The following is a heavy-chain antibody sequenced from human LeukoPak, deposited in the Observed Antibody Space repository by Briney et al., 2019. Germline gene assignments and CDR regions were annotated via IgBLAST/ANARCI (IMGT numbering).Heavy chain of an antibody. CDR2: INPNSGGT. Sequence: ASVKVSCKASGYTFTSYYMHWVRQAPGQGLEWMGWINPNSGGTNYAQKFQGRVTMTRDTSISTAYMELSRLRSDDTAVYYCARVPSSSKPIYFDYWGQGTLVTVSS. CDR1: GYTFTSYY. D-gene: IGHD6-6*01. V-gene: IGHV1-2*02. CDR3: ARVPSSSKPIYFDY. J-gene: IGHJ4*02.